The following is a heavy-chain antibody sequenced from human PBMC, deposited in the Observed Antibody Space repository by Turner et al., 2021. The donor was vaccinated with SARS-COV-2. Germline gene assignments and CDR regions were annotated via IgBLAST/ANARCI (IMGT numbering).Heavy chain of an antibody. CDR2: IKRSGST. CDR3: ARGQSRGFYGSGSRRFDY. CDR1: GGSFSTYY. V-gene: IGHV4-34*01. D-gene: IGHD3-10*01. J-gene: IGHJ4*02. Sequence: QVQLQQWGAGLVKPSETLSLTCGVSGGSFSTYYWSWIRQSPGKGLEWIAEIKRSGSTNYSPSLKSRVTISVDTPKRQISLNLTSVTAADTAIYFCARGQSRGFYGSGSRRFDYWGQGTQVTVSS.